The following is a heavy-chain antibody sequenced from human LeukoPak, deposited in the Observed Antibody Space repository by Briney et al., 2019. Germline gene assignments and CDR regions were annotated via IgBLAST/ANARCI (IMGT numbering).Heavy chain of an antibody. V-gene: IGHV5-51*01. J-gene: IGHJ3*02. CDR1: VDIFNSYW. Sequence: GESLKISCKGSVDIFNSYWIGWVRQKAGKGLEWMGIIYPGDSGTRYSPSFEGQVTISADQSITTAYLQWSSLKASDTAIYYCARARYGSGSYYPYVFDIWGQGTMVTVTS. CDR3: ARARYGSGSYYPYVFDI. D-gene: IGHD3-10*01. CDR2: IYPGDSGT.